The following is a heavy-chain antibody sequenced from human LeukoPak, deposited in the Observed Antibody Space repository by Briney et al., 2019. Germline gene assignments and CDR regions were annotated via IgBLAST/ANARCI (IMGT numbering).Heavy chain of an antibody. D-gene: IGHD6-19*01. V-gene: IGHV3-53*01. J-gene: IGHJ6*02. Sequence: GGSLRLSCAASGFTVNSNYMSWVRQAPGEGLEWVSVIYSGGNTYYADSVKGRFTISRDNSKNTVYLQMNSLRAEDTAVYYCARGQWPTANGMDVWGQGTTVTVSS. CDR2: IYSGGNT. CDR3: ARGQWPTANGMDV. CDR1: GFTVNSNY.